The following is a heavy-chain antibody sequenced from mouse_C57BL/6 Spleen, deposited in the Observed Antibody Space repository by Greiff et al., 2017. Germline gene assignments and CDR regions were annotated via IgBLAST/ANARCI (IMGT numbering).Heavy chain of an antibody. CDR2: IDPSDSYT. CDR3: ARLLRSYYFDY. Sequence: QVQLQQPGAELVMPGASVKLSCKASGYTFTSYWMHWVKQRPGQGLEWIGEIDPSDSYTNYNQKFKGKSTLTVDKSSSTAYMQRSRLTSEDSAVYYCARLLRSYYFDYGGKGTTLTVSS. CDR1: GYTFTSYW. D-gene: IGHD1-1*01. V-gene: IGHV1-69*01. J-gene: IGHJ2*01.